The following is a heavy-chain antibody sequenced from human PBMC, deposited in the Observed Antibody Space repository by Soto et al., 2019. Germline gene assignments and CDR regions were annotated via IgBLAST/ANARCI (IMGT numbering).Heavy chain of an antibody. J-gene: IGHJ4*02. V-gene: IGHV4-39*01. CDR1: GGSISSSSYY. CDR3: AGLKYFHSSDYLGH. D-gene: IGHD3-22*01. CDR2: IYYSGTT. Sequence: SETLSLTCTVSGGSISSSSYYWGWIRQPPGKGLEWIGSIYYSGTTYYNPSLKSRVTISVDTSKNQFSLKLSSVTAADTAVYYCAGLKYFHSSDYLGHWGQGTRVT.